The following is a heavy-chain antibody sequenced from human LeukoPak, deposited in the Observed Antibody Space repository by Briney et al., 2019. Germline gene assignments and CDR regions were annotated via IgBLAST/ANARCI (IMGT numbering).Heavy chain of an antibody. J-gene: IGHJ4*02. CDR1: GFTLSSNW. V-gene: IGHV3-74*01. CDR3: ARDTKSYFDY. D-gene: IGHD3-3*01. CDR2: INSDGSST. Sequence: PGGSLRLSCAASGFTLSSNWMHWVRQAPGKGLVRVSGINSDGSSTYYADSVKGRFTISRNNAKNTLYLHMNSLRTEDTAVYYCARDTKSYFDYWGQGTLVTVSS.